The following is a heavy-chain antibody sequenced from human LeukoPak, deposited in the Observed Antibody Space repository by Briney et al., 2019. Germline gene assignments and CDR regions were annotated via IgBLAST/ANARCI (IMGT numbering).Heavy chain of an antibody. Sequence: GESLRLSCATSGFIFSKYGMHWVRQAPGKGLEWVAVISYDGSNKYYADSVKGRFTISRDNSKNTLYLQMNSLRAEDTAVYYCARAERIAARPVDYWGQGTLVTVSS. CDR1: GFIFSKYG. V-gene: IGHV3-30*19. CDR2: ISYDGSNK. J-gene: IGHJ4*02. D-gene: IGHD6-6*01. CDR3: ARAERIAARPVDY.